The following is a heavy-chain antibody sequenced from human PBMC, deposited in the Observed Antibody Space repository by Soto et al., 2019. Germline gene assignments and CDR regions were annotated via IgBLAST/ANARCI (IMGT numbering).Heavy chain of an antibody. CDR3: AREPSYYYDSSGPLGY. V-gene: IGHV1-2*02. D-gene: IGHD3-22*01. J-gene: IGHJ4*02. Sequence: GASVKVSCKASGYSLSGYYIHWVRQAPGQGLEWMGWINPDTGGTIYAQNFEGRITMTRDTSMNTAYMELSRLRSDDTAVYYCAREPSYYYDSSGPLGYWGQGTLVTVSS. CDR2: INPDTGGT. CDR1: GYSLSGYY.